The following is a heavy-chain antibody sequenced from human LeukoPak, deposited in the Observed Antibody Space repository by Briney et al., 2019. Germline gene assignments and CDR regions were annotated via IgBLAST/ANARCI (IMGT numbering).Heavy chain of an antibody. D-gene: IGHD3-10*01. CDR3: ARGRFSITMVRGVTHRHPLGMDV. J-gene: IGHJ6*02. V-gene: IGHV4-34*01. Sequence: PSETLSLTCAVYGGSFSGYYWSWIRQPPGKGLEWIGEINHSGSTNYNPSLKSRVTISVDTSKNQFSLKLSSVTAADTAVYYCARGRFSITMVRGVTHRHPLGMDVWGQGTTVTVSS. CDR1: GGSFSGYY. CDR2: INHSGST.